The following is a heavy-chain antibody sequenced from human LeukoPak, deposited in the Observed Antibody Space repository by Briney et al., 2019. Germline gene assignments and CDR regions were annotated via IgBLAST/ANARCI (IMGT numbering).Heavy chain of an antibody. CDR1: GGSFSGYY. J-gene: IGHJ6*03. Sequence: SETLSLTCAVYGGSFSGYYWSWIRQPPGKGLEWIGEINHSGSTNYNPSLKSRVTISVDTSKNQFSLKLSSVTAADTAVYYCARVMTTYYYMDVWGKGTTVTVSS. V-gene: IGHV4-34*01. CDR3: ARVMTTYYYMDV. D-gene: IGHD4-17*01. CDR2: INHSGST.